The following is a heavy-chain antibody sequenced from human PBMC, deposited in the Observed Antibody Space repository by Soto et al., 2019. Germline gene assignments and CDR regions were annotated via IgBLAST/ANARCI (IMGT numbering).Heavy chain of an antibody. J-gene: IGHJ4*02. V-gene: IGHV1-18*01. CDR3: AGEYCYSTRSFLPDY. CDR1: GYTFTSYG. Sequence: QVQLVQSGAEVKKPGASVKVSCKASGYTFTSYGLSWVRQAPGQGLEWMGWINPYNGNTKDTQKLHVRATMATDTSTSTAYMELRSLKSDDPAVYYCAGEYCYSTRSFLPDYWGWGALVTVSS. D-gene: IGHD2-2*01. CDR2: INPYNGNT.